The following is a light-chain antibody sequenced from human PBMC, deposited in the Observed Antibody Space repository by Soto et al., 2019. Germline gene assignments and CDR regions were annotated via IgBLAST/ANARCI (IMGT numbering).Light chain of an antibody. CDR2: GAS. V-gene: IGKV3-20*01. J-gene: IGKJ1*01. CDR1: QSVSSSY. Sequence: EIVLTQSPGTLSLSPGERATLSCRASQSVSSSYLAWYQQKPGQAPGLLIYGASSRDTGIPDRFSGSGSGTDFTLTISRLEPEDFAVYYCQHYGSSTGTFGQGTKVEIK. CDR3: QHYGSSTGT.